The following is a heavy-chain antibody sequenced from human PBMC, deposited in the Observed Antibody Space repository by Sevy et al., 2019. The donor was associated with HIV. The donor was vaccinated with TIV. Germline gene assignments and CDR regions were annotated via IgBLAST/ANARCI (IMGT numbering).Heavy chain of an antibody. D-gene: IGHD3-22*01. J-gene: IGHJ4*02. V-gene: IGHV3-23*01. Sequence: GESLKISCAASGFTFNIYAMSWVRQAPGKGLEWLSAISGGGDGTYYADSVKGRFTISGDNSRNTLYLQMNSLRAEDTAVYYYAKRPYYYYNSDGHLVSSTDEADYWGQGTLVTVSS. CDR1: GFTFNIYA. CDR2: ISGGGDGT. CDR3: AKRPYYYYNSDGHLVSSTDEADY.